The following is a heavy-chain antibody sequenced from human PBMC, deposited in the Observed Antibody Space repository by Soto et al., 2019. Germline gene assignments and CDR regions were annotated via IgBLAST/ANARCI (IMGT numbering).Heavy chain of an antibody. CDR3: FGEYYYDFWSGYSTKSYYGMDV. CDR1: GGSISSSSYY. Sequence: SETLSLTCTVSGGSISSSSYYWGWIRQPPGKGLEWIGSIYYSGSTYYNPSLKSRVTISVDTSKNQFSLKLSSVTAADTAVYYCFGEYYYDFWSGYSTKSYYGMDVWGQGTTVTV. V-gene: IGHV4-39*01. CDR2: IYYSGST. D-gene: IGHD3-3*01. J-gene: IGHJ6*02.